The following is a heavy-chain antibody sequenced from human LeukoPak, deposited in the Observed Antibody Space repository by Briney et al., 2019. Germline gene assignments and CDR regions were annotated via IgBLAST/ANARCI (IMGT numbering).Heavy chain of an antibody. J-gene: IGHJ6*03. D-gene: IGHD4-23*01. CDR3: ARGGGNSMYYYYYYMDV. CDR1: GGSLSGYY. V-gene: IGHV4-34*01. Sequence: PSETLSLSCAVYGGSLSGYYWSWIRQPPGKGLEWIWDVNHSGSTNYNPSLKSRVTISVDTSKNQFSLKLSSVTAADTAVYYCARGGGNSMYYYYYYMDVWGKGTTVTVSS. CDR2: VNHSGST.